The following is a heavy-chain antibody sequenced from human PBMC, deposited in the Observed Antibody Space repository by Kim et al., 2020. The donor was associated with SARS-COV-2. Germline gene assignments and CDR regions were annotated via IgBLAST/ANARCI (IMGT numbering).Heavy chain of an antibody. CDR3: ARDNEGIAAAGTDY. CDR1: GYTFTGYY. CDR2: INPNSGGT. D-gene: IGHD6-13*01. J-gene: IGHJ4*02. V-gene: IGHV1-2*02. Sequence: ASVKVSCKASGYTFTGYYMHWVRQAPGQGLEWMGWINPNSGGTNYAQKFQGRVTMTRDTSISTAYMELSRLRSDDTAVYYCARDNEGIAAAGTDYWGQGTLVTVSS.